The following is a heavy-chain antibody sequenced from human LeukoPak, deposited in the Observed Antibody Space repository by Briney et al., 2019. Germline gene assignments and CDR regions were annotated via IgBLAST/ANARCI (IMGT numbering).Heavy chain of an antibody. CDR2: IHPNSGAT. D-gene: IGHD3-22*01. V-gene: IGHV1-2*02. CDR3: ARDGPSIMIDFDY. Sequence: ASVKVSCKASGYTFTAYYLYWVRQAPGQGLESMGWIHPNSGATNSAQKFQGRVTLTRDTSISTAYMKLSGLKSDDTAVYYCARDGPSIMIDFDYWGQGTLVTVSS. J-gene: IGHJ4*02. CDR1: GYTFTAYY.